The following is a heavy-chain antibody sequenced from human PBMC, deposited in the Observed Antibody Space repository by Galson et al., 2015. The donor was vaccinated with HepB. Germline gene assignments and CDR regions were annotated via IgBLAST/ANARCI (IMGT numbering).Heavy chain of an antibody. CDR3: ARGKDIVVVPAASELDY. J-gene: IGHJ4*02. CDR2: ISSSSSTI. Sequence: SLRLSCAASGFTFSSYSMNWVRQAPGKGLEWVSYISSSSSTIYYADSVKGRFTISRDNAKNSLYLQMNSLRAEDTAVYYCARGKDIVVVPAASELDYWGQGTLVTVSS. CDR1: GFTFSSYS. V-gene: IGHV3-48*01. D-gene: IGHD2-2*01.